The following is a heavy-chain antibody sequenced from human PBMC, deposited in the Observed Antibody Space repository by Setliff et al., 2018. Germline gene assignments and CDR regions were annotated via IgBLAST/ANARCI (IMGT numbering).Heavy chain of an antibody. D-gene: IGHD2-21*01. CDR2: LHTSGST. V-gene: IGHV4-61*02. J-gene: IGHJ6*02. CDR1: GGSLNSGSYY. CDR3: AREYVVISFVRNTHSHYGMDV. Sequence: SETLSLTCAVSGGSLNSGSYYWSWIRQSTERGLEWLGRLHTSGSTTYNPALNSRVTISVDTSTNQFSLRLTSLTAADTAVYFCAREYVVISFVRNTHSHYGMDVWGQGTTVTVSS.